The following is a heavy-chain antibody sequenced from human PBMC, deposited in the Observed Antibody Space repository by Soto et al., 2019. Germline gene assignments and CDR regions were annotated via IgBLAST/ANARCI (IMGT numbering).Heavy chain of an antibody. Sequence: SETLSLTCTVSGDSIRSGTYSWDWLRQSPGKGLEWIGCFWSTGATYYNPSLKGRLTISLDTSKNQFSLNLDSVTAADTAVYFCARRPLAYFDYWGRGTQVTVSS. CDR2: FWSTGAT. V-gene: IGHV4-39*01. CDR1: GDSIRSGTYS. J-gene: IGHJ4*02. D-gene: IGHD6-13*01. CDR3: ARRPLAYFDY.